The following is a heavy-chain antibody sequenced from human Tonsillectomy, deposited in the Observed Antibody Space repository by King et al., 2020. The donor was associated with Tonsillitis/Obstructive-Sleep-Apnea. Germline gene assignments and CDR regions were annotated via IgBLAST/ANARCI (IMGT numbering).Heavy chain of an antibody. V-gene: IGHV3-11*05. CDR3: AKTYSGYSFDS. D-gene: IGHD5-12*01. CDR2: ISSSGIHT. J-gene: IGHJ4*02. CDR1: GFTFSDYY. Sequence: VQLVESGGGSVKPGGSLRLSCAASGFTFSDYYMIWIRQAPGKGLEWVSLISSSGIHTDYADSAKGRFTISRDNAKNSLYLQMNSLRAEDTAVYYCAKTYSGYSFDSWGRGTLVTVSS.